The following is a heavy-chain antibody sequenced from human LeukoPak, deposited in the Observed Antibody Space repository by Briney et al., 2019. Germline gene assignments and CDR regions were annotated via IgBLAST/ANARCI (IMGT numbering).Heavy chain of an antibody. Sequence: SGGSLRLSCAASGFTFSSYSMNWVRQAPGKGLEWVSYISSSSSTIYYADSVKGRFTISRENAKNSLYLQMNSLRAEDTAVYYCARDSITIFGVINYWGQGTLVTVSS. CDR2: ISSSSSTI. CDR1: GFTFSSYS. CDR3: ARDSITIFGVINY. V-gene: IGHV3-48*01. J-gene: IGHJ4*02. D-gene: IGHD3-3*01.